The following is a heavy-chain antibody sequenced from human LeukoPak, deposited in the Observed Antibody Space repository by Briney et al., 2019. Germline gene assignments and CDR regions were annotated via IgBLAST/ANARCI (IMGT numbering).Heavy chain of an antibody. CDR3: ARVQYYDSSGYPGDDAFDI. J-gene: IGHJ3*02. V-gene: IGHV4-34*01. CDR2: INHSGST. D-gene: IGHD3-22*01. Sequence: SETLSLTCAVYGGSFSGYYWSWIRQPPGKGLEWIGEINHSGSTNYNPSLKSRVTISVDTSKNQFSLKLSSVTAADTAVYYCARVQYYDSSGYPGDDAFDIWGQGTMVTVSA. CDR1: GGSFSGYY.